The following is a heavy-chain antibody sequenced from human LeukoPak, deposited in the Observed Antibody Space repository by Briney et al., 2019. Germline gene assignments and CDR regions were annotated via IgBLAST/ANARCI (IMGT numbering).Heavy chain of an antibody. V-gene: IGHV1-18*01. CDR2: ISAYDGNT. J-gene: IGHJ3*02. CDR1: GYTFTTYG. Sequence: ASVKVSCKASGYTFTTYGINWVRQAPGQGLEWMGWISAYDGNTNYAQKFQGTVTMTTDTSTSTAYMELRSLRSDDTAVYYCASESSGRMDDAFDIWGQGTMVTVSS. CDR3: ASESSGRMDDAFDI. D-gene: IGHD6-19*01.